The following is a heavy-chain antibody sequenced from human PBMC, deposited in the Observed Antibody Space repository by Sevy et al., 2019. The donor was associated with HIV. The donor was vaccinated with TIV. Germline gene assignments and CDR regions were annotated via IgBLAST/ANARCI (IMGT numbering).Heavy chain of an antibody. CDR1: GISISSRW. CDR3: ARAMGV. CDR2: INQDGSEI. V-gene: IGHV3-7*01. J-gene: IGHJ6*02. Sequence: GGSLRLSCVGSGISISSRWMNWVRQSPGKGLEWVANINQDGSEIYYVDSVKGRFTISRENAKNSGYLQMHSLRVEDSGVYYCARAMGVWGQGTTVTVSS.